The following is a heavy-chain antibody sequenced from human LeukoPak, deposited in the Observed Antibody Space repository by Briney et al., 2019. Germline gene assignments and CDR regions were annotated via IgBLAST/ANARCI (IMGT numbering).Heavy chain of an antibody. J-gene: IGHJ4*02. CDR1: GFTFSSYA. CDR2: ISYDGSNK. V-gene: IGHV3-30*04. D-gene: IGHD3-3*01. CDR3: ARLITYYDFWSGYYPLDY. Sequence: GGSLRLSCAASGFTFSSYAMHWVRQAPGKGPEWVAVISYDGSNKYYADSVKGRFTISRDNSKNTLYLQMNSLRAEDTAVYYCARLITYYDFWSGYYPLDYWGQGTLVTVSS.